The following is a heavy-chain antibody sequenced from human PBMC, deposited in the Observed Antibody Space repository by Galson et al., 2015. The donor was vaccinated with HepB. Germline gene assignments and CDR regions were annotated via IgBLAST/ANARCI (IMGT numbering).Heavy chain of an antibody. D-gene: IGHD3-22*01. Sequence: SVKVSCKASGGTFSSYAISWVRQAPGPGLEWMGGIIPIFGTANYAQKFQGRVTITADESTSTAYMELSSLRSEDTAVYYCARERGGGFHSSGYYLGSQDFQHWGQGTLVTVSS. CDR3: ARERGGGFHSSGYYLGSQDFQH. J-gene: IGHJ1*01. V-gene: IGHV1-69*13. CDR1: GGTFSSYA. CDR2: IIPIFGTA.